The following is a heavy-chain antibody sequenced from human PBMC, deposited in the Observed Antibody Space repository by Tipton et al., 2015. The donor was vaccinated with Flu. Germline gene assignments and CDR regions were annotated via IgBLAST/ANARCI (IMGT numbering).Heavy chain of an antibody. CDR1: GGSISSDY. V-gene: IGHV4-59*01. J-gene: IGHJ3*01. CDR3: VARLGLWGYDSWSDYPQAGVFDL. CDR2: LYYSGST. Sequence: LRLSCTVSGGSISSDYWSWIRQPPGKGLEWIGCLYYSGSTNYNPSLKSRVTISVDTSKNQFSLKLSSVTAADTAVYYCVARLGLWGYDSWSDYPQAGVFDLWGQGTMVTVSS. D-gene: IGHD3-3*01.